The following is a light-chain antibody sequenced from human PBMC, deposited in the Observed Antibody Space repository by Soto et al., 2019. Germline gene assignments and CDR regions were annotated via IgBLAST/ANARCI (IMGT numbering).Light chain of an antibody. CDR2: AAS. J-gene: IGKJ2*02. CDR3: QQSYSTPRT. Sequence: DIQMTQSPSSLSASVGDRVTITCRASQSISSYLNWYQQKVGKAPKLLIYAASSLQRGVPSRFSGSGSGTDFTLTISSLQPEDFATFYCQQSYSTPRTFGQGTKLEIK. V-gene: IGKV1-39*01. CDR1: QSISSY.